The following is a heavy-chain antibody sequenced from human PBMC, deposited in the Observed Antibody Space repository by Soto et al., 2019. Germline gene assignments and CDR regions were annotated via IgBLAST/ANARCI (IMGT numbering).Heavy chain of an antibody. CDR2: IYYSGST. D-gene: IGHD4-17*01. Sequence: PSETLSLTCTVSGGSISSSSYYWGWIRQPPGKGLEWIGSIYYSGSTYYNPSLKSRVTISVDTSRNQFSLKLSSVTAADTAVYYCARHTRDYGVLTDYWGQGTLVTVSS. V-gene: IGHV4-39*01. J-gene: IGHJ4*02. CDR3: ARHTRDYGVLTDY. CDR1: GGSISSSSYY.